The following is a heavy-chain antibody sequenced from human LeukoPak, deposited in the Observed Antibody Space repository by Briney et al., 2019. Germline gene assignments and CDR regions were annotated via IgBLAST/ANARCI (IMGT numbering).Heavy chain of an antibody. Sequence: SETLSLTCTVSGGXLSSGSHYWSWIRQPPGTGLEWIGYIYYSGRTNYNPSLKSRVTISVDTSKNQFSLKMSSVTAADTAVYYCARARDGHINNWFDPWGQGTLVTVSS. CDR2: IYYSGRT. CDR3: ARARDGHINNWFDP. D-gene: IGHD5-24*01. J-gene: IGHJ5*02. CDR1: GGXLSSGSHY. V-gene: IGHV4-61*01.